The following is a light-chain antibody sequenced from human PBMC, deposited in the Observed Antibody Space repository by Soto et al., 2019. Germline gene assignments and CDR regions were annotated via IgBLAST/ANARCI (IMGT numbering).Light chain of an antibody. CDR1: QRISTW. CDR2: DAS. Sequence: TPMTHSASALSSSPRDRVTLTCRASQRISTWLAWYQQKPGKVPKLLISDASTLDSGVPSRFSGSGSGADFTLTISSLQPEDFATYYCQQSFSTPPTFAQRAKVDIK. CDR3: QQSFSTPPT. J-gene: IGKJ1*01. V-gene: IGKV1-5*01.